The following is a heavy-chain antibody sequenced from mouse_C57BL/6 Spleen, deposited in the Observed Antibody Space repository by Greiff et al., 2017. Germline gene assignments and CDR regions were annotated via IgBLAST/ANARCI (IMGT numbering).Heavy chain of an antibody. Sequence: EVMLVESGGGLVKPGGSLKLSCAASGFTFSDYGMHWVRQAPEKGLEWVAYISSGSSTIYYADTVKGRFTISRDNAKNTLFLQMTSLRSEDTAMYYGARRDYGSKGDYAMDYWGQGTSVTVSS. CDR3: ARRDYGSKGDYAMDY. D-gene: IGHD1-1*01. CDR2: ISSGSSTI. V-gene: IGHV5-17*01. CDR1: GFTFSDYG. J-gene: IGHJ4*01.